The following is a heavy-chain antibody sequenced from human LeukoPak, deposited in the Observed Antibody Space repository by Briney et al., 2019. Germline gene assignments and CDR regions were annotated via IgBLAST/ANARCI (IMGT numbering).Heavy chain of an antibody. D-gene: IGHD6-13*01. J-gene: IGHJ5*02. V-gene: IGHV4-4*07. Sequence: SETLSLTCTVSGGSISSYYWSWIRQPAGKGLEWIGRIYTSGSTNYNPSLKSRVTMSVDTSKDQFSLKLSSVTAADTAVYYCARAGAGFIAAAGTTGWFGPWGQGTLVTVSS. CDR2: IYTSGST. CDR3: ARAGAGFIAAAGTTGWFGP. CDR1: GGSISSYY.